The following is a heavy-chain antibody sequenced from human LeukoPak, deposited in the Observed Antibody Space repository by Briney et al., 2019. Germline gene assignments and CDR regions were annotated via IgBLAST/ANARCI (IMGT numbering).Heavy chain of an antibody. CDR2: ISAYNGNT. D-gene: IGHD5-12*01. Sequence: ASVKVSCKASGYTFTSYGISWVRQAPGQGLEWMGWISAYNGNTNYAQKLQGRVTMTTDTSTSTAYMELRSLRSDDTAVYYCARDPDGEWLRLSLGFDLWGRGTLVTVSS. V-gene: IGHV1-18*01. CDR1: GYTFTSYG. J-gene: IGHJ2*01. CDR3: ARDPDGEWLRLSLGFDL.